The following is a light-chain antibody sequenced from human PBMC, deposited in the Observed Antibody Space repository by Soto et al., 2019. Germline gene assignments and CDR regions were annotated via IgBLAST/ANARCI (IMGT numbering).Light chain of an antibody. J-gene: IGKJ5*01. Sequence: EIMLTQSPGTLSLSPGESATLSCRASQTLTNNYLAWYQQKPGQAPRVLLYGASYRATGIPVRFSGSGSGTDFDLTISSLEPDDLAVYSCQQYGPSPVTVGQGTGLEMK. CDR3: QQYGPSPVT. CDR2: GAS. CDR1: QTLTNNY. V-gene: IGKV3-20*01.